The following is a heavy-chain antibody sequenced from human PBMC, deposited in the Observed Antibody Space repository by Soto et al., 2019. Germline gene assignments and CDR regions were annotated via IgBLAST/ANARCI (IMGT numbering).Heavy chain of an antibody. D-gene: IGHD1-1*01. V-gene: IGHV4-31*03. CDR1: GGSVNSGGYH. Sequence: QVQLQESGPGQVKPSQTLSLTCTVSGGSVNSGGYHWSWIRQHPGKGLEWIGDIYYSGSTYYNPSLKSRATIPIDTSTNHFSLHLSALTAADTAVYYCARAPIPNWNYYGMDVWGQGTTVTVSS. CDR2: IYYSGST. CDR3: ARAPIPNWNYYGMDV. J-gene: IGHJ6*02.